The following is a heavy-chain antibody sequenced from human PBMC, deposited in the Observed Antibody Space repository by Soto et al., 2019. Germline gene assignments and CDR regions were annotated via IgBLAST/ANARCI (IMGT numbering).Heavy chain of an antibody. CDR3: ATSPLHYYGSGSYYPD. Sequence: ASVKVSCKVSGYTLTELSMHWVRQAPGKGLEWMGGFDPEDGETIYAQKLQGRVTMTEDTSTDTAYMELSSLRSEDTAVYYCATSPLHYYGSGSYYPDWGQGTLVTVSS. CDR2: FDPEDGET. D-gene: IGHD3-10*01. J-gene: IGHJ4*02. CDR1: GYTLTELS. V-gene: IGHV1-24*01.